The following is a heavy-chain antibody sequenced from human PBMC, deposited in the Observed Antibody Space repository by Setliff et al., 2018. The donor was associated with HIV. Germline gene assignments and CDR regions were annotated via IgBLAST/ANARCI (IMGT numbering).Heavy chain of an antibody. V-gene: IGHV1-18*01. CDR1: GYTFTSYS. J-gene: IGHJ3*01. Sequence: GASVKVSCKASGYTFTSYSLNWVRQAPGQGLEWMGWISVYNGNINYGQNFQGRVTMTIDTSTSTVYMDLRSLTSDDTAVYYCGRVPYKSAWFSGGHNPFDVWGQGTMVTVSS. D-gene: IGHD6-19*01. CDR2: ISVYNGNI. CDR3: GRVPYKSAWFSGGHNPFDV.